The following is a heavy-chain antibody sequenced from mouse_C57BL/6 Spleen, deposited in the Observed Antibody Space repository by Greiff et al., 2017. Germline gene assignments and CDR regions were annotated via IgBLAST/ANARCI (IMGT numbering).Heavy chain of an antibody. V-gene: IGHV5-16*01. CDR3: ARDLANAGYFDV. D-gene: IGHD4-1*01. CDR1: GFTFSDYY. J-gene: IGHJ1*03. Sequence: EVHLVESEGGLVQPGSSMKLSCTASGFTFSDYYMAWVRQVPEKGLEWVANINYDGSSTYYLDSLKSRFIISRDNAKNILYLQMSSLKSEDTATYYCARDLANAGYFDVWGTGTTVTVSS. CDR2: INYDGSST.